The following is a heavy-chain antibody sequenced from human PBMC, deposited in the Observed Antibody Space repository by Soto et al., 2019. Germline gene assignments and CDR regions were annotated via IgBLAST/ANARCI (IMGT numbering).Heavy chain of an antibody. CDR3: ARVYYDFWSGYYDAFDI. D-gene: IGHD3-3*01. Sequence: LSLTCAISGDSVSSNSAAWNWIRQSPSRGLEWLGRTYYRSKWYNDYAVSVKSRITINPDTSKNQFSLQLNSVTPEDTAVYYCARVYYDFWSGYYDAFDIWGQGTMVTVSS. CDR1: GDSVSSNSAA. J-gene: IGHJ3*02. V-gene: IGHV6-1*01. CDR2: TYYRSKWYN.